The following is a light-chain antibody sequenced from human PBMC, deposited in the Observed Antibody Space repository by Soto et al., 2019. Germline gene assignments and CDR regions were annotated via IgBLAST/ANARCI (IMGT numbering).Light chain of an antibody. CDR2: QVT. Sequence: SALTQPASVSVSPGQSITISCTGTSSDIGGYYYVSWYQHHPGKAPKLIIYQVTNRPSGVSHRFSGSKSGNTASLTISGLQAEDEADYYCTSYSSSITFYVFGTGTKVTVL. J-gene: IGLJ1*01. CDR3: TSYSSSITFYV. V-gene: IGLV2-14*01. CDR1: SSDIGGYYY.